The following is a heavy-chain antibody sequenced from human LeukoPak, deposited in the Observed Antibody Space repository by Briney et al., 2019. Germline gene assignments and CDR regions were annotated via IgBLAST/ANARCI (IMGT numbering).Heavy chain of an antibody. Sequence: YIYYSGSTNYNPSLTRPVTISLDTSKGQFSLKLRSVTAADTAVYYCARSGLDSRYYFGMDVWGQGTTVTVSS. CDR3: ARSGLDSRYYFGMDV. CDR2: IYYSGST. V-gene: IGHV4-59*01. J-gene: IGHJ6*02. D-gene: IGHD5-12*01.